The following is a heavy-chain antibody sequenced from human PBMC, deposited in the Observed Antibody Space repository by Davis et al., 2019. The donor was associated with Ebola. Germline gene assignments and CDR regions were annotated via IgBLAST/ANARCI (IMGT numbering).Heavy chain of an antibody. CDR1: GFTFSSYV. CDR2: ISESGDAT. D-gene: IGHD1-26*01. V-gene: IGHV3-23*01. Sequence: PGGSLRLSCAASGFTFSSYVMSWVRQSPGKGLEWVSSISESGDATCYADSVRGRFTVSRDNSKNTLYLHMYSLRAEDTAVYYCAKRWEIRYFGYWGQGTLVTVSS. CDR3: AKRWEIRYFGY. J-gene: IGHJ4*02.